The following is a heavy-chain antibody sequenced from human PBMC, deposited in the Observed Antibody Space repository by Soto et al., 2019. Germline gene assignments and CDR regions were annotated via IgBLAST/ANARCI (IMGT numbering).Heavy chain of an antibody. CDR2: IRSKAYGGTT. CDR1: GFTFGDYA. V-gene: IGHV3-49*03. D-gene: IGHD2-15*01. CDR3: TRDQDASWPHPGFDY. Sequence: GGSLRLSCTASGFTFGDYAMSWFRQAPGKGLEWVGFIRSKAYGGTTEYAASVKGRFTISRDDSKSIAYLQMNSLKTEDTAVYYCTRDQDASWPHPGFDYWGQGTLVTVSS. J-gene: IGHJ4*02.